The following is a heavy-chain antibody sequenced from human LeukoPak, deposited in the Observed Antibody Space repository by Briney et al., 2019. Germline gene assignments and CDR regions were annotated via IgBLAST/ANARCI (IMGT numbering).Heavy chain of an antibody. D-gene: IGHD6-19*01. CDR1: GFTFSDYY. CDR2: ISSSSSYI. Sequence: NTGGSLRLSCAASGFTFSDYYMSWIRQAPGKGLEWVSSISSSSSYIYYADSVKGRFTISRDNAKNSLYLQMNSLRAEDTAVYYCARAIAVAGTTSFDYWGQGTLVTVSS. V-gene: IGHV3-11*06. J-gene: IGHJ4*02. CDR3: ARAIAVAGTTSFDY.